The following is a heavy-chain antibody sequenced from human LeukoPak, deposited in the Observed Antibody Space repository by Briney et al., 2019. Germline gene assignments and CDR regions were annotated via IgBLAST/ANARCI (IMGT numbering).Heavy chain of an antibody. CDR2: IYYSGST. Sequence: SETLSLTCTVSGGSISSYYWSWIRQPPGKGLEWIGYIYYSGSTNYNPSLKSRVTMTVDTSKNQFSLKLSSVTAADTAVYYCARTLWFGDNSAIDPWGQGTLVTVSS. CDR1: GGSISSYY. V-gene: IGHV4-59*01. J-gene: IGHJ5*02. CDR3: ARTLWFGDNSAIDP. D-gene: IGHD3-10*01.